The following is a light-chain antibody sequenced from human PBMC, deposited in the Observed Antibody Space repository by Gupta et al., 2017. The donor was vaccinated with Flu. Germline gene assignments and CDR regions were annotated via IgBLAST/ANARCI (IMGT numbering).Light chain of an antibody. J-gene: IGKJ2*01. CDR3: QHENSCSVT. CDR2: KAS. Sequence: DIQMTQSPSTLSASLGDRVTITCRASQSISSWLAWYQQKPGKASKLLIYKASSLESGVPSRFSGSGSGTEFTLTISSLQPDDFATYCCQHENSCSVTFGQGTKVEIK. V-gene: IGKV1-5*03. CDR1: QSISSW.